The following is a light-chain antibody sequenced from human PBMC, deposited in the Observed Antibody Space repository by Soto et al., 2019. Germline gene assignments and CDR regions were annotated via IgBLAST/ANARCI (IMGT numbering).Light chain of an antibody. Sequence: EIVLTQSPATLSLSPGERATLSCGASQSVGSFLAWYHQKPGQAPRLIIYDTSIRATGIPARFSGSGSGTDFTLTISSLEPEDFAVYYCQQRNSWPPTFTFGQGTRLEIK. CDR1: QSVGSF. J-gene: IGKJ5*01. V-gene: IGKV3-11*01. CDR2: DTS. CDR3: QQRNSWPPTFT.